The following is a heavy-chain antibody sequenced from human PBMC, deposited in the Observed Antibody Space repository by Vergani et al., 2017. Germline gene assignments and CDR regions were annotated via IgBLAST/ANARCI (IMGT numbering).Heavy chain of an antibody. CDR3: ARAPVAGNCFDP. J-gene: IGHJ5*02. CDR1: GCSINSGGYF. Sequence: QVQLQESGPGLVKPSQTLSLTCIVSGCSINSGGYFWSWIRQHPGKGLEWVGYISYTGSTTYNPSLKSRVIVSVDTTKNQFSLKLTSVTAADTAIYYCARAPVAGNCFDPWGQGTLVTVSS. D-gene: IGHD6-19*01. CDR2: ISYTGST. V-gene: IGHV4-31*02.